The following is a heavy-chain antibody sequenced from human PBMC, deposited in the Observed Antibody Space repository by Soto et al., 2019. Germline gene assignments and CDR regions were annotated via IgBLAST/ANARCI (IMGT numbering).Heavy chain of an antibody. CDR2: ISGNGYKT. CDR3: ANFYSDFWSGPVHDAFDI. V-gene: IGHV3-23*01. CDR1: GLTFRTYA. D-gene: IGHD3-3*01. Sequence: EVQLLESGGGLVQPGGSLRVSCAASGLTFRTYAMSWVRQAPGKGLAWVAGISGNGYKTYYADSVKGRFTISRDNSKSTLYLQMNGLRAEDTAVYSCANFYSDFWSGPVHDAFDIWGQGTMVTVSS. J-gene: IGHJ3*02.